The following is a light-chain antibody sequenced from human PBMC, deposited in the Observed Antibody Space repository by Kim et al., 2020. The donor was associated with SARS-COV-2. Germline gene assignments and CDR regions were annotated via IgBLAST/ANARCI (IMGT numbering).Light chain of an antibody. J-gene: IGLJ3*02. CDR2: DVT. CDR3: SSYTSSKTWV. V-gene: IGLV2-14*03. CDR1: NSDIGGYNY. Sequence: GHSITISCTGTNSDIGGYNYVSWYQQHPGKAPKLMIYDVTKRPSGVSNRFSGSKSGNTASLTISGLQADDEADYYCSSYTSSKTWVFGGGTQLTVL.